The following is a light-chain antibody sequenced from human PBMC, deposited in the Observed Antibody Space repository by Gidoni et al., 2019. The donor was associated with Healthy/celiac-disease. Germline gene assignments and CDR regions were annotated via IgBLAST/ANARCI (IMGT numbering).Light chain of an antibody. J-gene: IGKJ1*01. Sequence: DIQMTQSPSTLSASVGDRVTITCRASQSISSWLAWYQQKPGKAPKLLIYKASSLESGVPSRFSGSGSGTEFTLTISILQPDDFATYYCQQYNSYLGGTFGQGTKVEIK. CDR3: QQYNSYLGGT. CDR2: KAS. V-gene: IGKV1-5*03. CDR1: QSISSW.